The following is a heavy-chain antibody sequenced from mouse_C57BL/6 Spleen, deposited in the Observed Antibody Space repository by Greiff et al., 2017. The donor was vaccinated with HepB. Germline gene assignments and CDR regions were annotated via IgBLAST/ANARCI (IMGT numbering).Heavy chain of an antibody. J-gene: IGHJ2*01. Sequence: QVQLKESGAELARPGASVKLSCKASGYTFTSYGISWVKQRTGQGLEWIGEIYPRSGNTYYNEKFKGKATLPADKSSSTAYMELRSLTSEDSAVYFCARWGDYEYFDYWGQGTTLTVSS. CDR3: ARWGDYEYFDY. V-gene: IGHV1-81*01. CDR1: GYTFTSYG. D-gene: IGHD2-4*01. CDR2: IYPRSGNT.